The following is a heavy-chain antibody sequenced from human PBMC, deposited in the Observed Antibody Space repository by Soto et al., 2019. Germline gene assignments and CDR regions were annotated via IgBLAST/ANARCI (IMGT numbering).Heavy chain of an antibody. Sequence: QVQLVQSGAEVKKPGSSVKVSCKASGGTFSSYAISWVRQAPGQGLEWMGGIIPIFGTANYAQKFQGRVTITAEQPSSAXYMVLSSLRSEDTAVYYCASGDYDFWSGLGGGMDLWGQGTTVTVSS. J-gene: IGHJ6*02. V-gene: IGHV1-69*12. CDR3: ASGDYDFWSGLGGGMDL. CDR1: GGTFSSYA. CDR2: IIPIFGTA. D-gene: IGHD3-3*01.